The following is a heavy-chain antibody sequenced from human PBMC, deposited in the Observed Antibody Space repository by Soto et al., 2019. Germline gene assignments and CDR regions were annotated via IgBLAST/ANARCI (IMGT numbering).Heavy chain of an antibody. CDR2: IYHSGST. J-gene: IGHJ6*02. CDR1: GGSISSSNW. V-gene: IGHV4-4*02. CDR3: ARLFGAGSVGYYGMDV. Sequence: PSETLSLTCAVSGGSISSSNWWSWVRQPPGKGLEWIGEIYHSGSTNYNPSLKSRVTISVDKSKNQFSLKLSSVTAADTAVYYCARLFGAGSVGYYGMDVWGQGTTVTVSS. D-gene: IGHD3-10*02.